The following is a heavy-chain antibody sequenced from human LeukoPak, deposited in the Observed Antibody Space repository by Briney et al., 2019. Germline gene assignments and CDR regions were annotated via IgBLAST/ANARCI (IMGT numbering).Heavy chain of an antibody. V-gene: IGHV3-33*01. D-gene: IGHD2-15*01. CDR3: ARDRSGYCSGGSCYFDY. Sequence: TGGSLRLSCAASGFTFSSYGMHWVRQAPGEGLEWVAVIWYDGSNKYYADSVKGRFTISRDNSKNTLYLQMNSLRAEDTAVYYCARDRSGYCSGGSCYFDYWGQGTLVTVSS. CDR1: GFTFSSYG. CDR2: IWYDGSNK. J-gene: IGHJ4*02.